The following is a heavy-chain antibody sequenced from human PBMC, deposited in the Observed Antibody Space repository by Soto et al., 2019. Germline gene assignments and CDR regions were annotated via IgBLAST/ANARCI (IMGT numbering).Heavy chain of an antibody. J-gene: IGHJ3*02. V-gene: IGHV3-53*02. CDR1: GLTVSSNY. Sequence: EVQLVETGGGLIQPGGSLRLSCVASGLTVSSNYMNWVRQAPGKGLEWVSVLYSGGSTHYAGSVKGRFIISRDNSKNTLYLQMNSLRPEDTAVYYCARDRPGDEGDAFDIWGHGTIVTVSS. D-gene: IGHD3-10*01. CDR3: ARDRPGDEGDAFDI. CDR2: LYSGGST.